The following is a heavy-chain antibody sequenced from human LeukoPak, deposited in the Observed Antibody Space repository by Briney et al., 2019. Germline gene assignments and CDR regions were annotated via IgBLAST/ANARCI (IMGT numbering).Heavy chain of an antibody. CDR2: INHSGST. D-gene: IGHD6-13*01. Sequence: SETVSLTCTVSGGSISSSSYYWGWIRQPPGKGLEWIGEINHSGSTNYNPSLKSRVTISVDTSKNQFSLKLSSVTAADTAVYYCARRKTKYSSSWYGRAADGAFDYWGQGTLVTVSS. J-gene: IGHJ4*02. CDR3: ARRKTKYSSSWYGRAADGAFDY. V-gene: IGHV4-39*07. CDR1: GGSISSSSYY.